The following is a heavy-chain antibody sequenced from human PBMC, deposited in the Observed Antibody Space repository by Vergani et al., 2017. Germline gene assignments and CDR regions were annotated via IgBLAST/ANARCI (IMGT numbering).Heavy chain of an antibody. CDR3: AKDSSQGEYNWNDDFDY. Sequence: VQLVESGGGVVQPGTSLRLSCAASGLPVSGFAFNTYAMSWVRQAPGKGLEWVSAISGSGGSTYYADSVKGRFTISRDNSKNTLYLQMNSLRAEDTAVYYCAKDSSQGEYNWNDDFDYWGQGTLVTVSS. J-gene: IGHJ4*02. D-gene: IGHD1-20*01. V-gene: IGHV3-23*04. CDR2: ISGSGGST. CDR1: GLPVSGFAFNTYA.